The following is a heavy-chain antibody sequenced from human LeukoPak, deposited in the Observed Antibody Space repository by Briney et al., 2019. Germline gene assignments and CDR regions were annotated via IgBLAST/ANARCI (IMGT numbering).Heavy chain of an antibody. D-gene: IGHD6-19*01. CDR3: VRGIAVAGLFAWFDP. V-gene: IGHV3-33*01. CDR1: GFTLSVYD. CDR2: IWYDGSNK. J-gene: IGHJ5*02. Sequence: GRSLRLSCAASGFTLSVYDMHWVRRPPGKGLEWVALIWYDGSNKYYADSVKGRFTISRDNSKNTLYLQMNSLRAEDTAVYYCVRGIAVAGLFAWFDPWGQGTLVTVSS.